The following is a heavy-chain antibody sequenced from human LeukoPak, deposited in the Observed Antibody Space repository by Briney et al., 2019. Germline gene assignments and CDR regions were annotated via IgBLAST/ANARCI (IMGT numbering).Heavy chain of an antibody. Sequence: SETLSLTCTVSGGSVSSSSYYWGWIRQPPGKGLEWIGSIYYSGSTYYNPSLKSRVTISVDTSKNQFSLKLSSVTAADTAVYYCASTSDIVVVVAATDYWGQGTLVTVSS. CDR2: IYYSGST. CDR1: GGSVSSSSYY. J-gene: IGHJ4*02. V-gene: IGHV4-39*07. D-gene: IGHD2-15*01. CDR3: ASTSDIVVVVAATDY.